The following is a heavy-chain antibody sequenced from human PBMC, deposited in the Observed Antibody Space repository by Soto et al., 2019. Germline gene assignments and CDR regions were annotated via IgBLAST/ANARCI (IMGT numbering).Heavy chain of an antibody. CDR2: IYYSGST. J-gene: IGHJ4*02. CDR3: ARVPYYYDSSDY. CDR1: GGSISSYY. V-gene: IGHV4-59*01. D-gene: IGHD3-22*01. Sequence: PSETLSLTCTVSGGSISSYYWIWIRQPPGKGLEWIGYIYYSGSTNYNPSLKSRVTISVDTSKNQFSLKLSSVTAADTAVYYCARVPYYYDSSDYWGQGTLVTVSS.